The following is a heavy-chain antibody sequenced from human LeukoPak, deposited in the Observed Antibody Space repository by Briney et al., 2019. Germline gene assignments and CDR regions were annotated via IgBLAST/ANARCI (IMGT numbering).Heavy chain of an antibody. J-gene: IGHJ6*03. Sequence: SETLSLTCAVYGGSFSGYYWSWIRQPPGKGLKWIGEINHSGSTNYNPSLKSRVTISVDTSKNQFSLKLSSVTAADTAVYYCGGGYYYYYYMDVWGKGTTVTISS. D-gene: IGHD3-10*01. CDR2: INHSGST. V-gene: IGHV4-34*01. CDR3: GGGYYYYYYMDV. CDR1: GGSFSGYY.